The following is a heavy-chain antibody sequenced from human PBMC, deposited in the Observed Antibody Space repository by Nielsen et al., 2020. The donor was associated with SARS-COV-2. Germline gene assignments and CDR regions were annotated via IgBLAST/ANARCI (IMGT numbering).Heavy chain of an antibody. D-gene: IGHD2-15*01. Sequence: GESLKISCAASGFTFSSYAMHWVRQAPGKGLEWVAAISYDVGSKFYAGSVKGRFTISRDNSKSTVYLQMSSLRAEDTAVYYCAKDDGYCYGGSCYFFDYWGQGTLVTVSS. V-gene: IGHV3-30-3*01. CDR3: AKDDGYCYGGSCYFFDY. J-gene: IGHJ4*02. CDR2: ISYDVGSK. CDR1: GFTFSSYA.